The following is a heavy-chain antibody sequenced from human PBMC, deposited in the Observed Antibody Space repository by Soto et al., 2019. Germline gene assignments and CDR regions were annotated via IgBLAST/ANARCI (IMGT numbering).Heavy chain of an antibody. CDR3: ARGHYYDSSGYYLHYGMDV. V-gene: IGHV5-51*01. CDR1: GYSFTSYW. D-gene: IGHD3-22*01. Sequence: GESLKISCKGSGYSFTSYWIGWVRQMPGKGLGWMGIIYPGDSDTRYSPSFQGQVTISADKSISTAYLQWSSLKASDTAMYYCARGHYYDSSGYYLHYGMDVWGQGTTVTVSS. CDR2: IYPGDSDT. J-gene: IGHJ6*02.